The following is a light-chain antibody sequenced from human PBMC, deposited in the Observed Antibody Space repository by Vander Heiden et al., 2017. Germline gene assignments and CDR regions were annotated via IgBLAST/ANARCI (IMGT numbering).Light chain of an antibody. Sequence: DIQMTQSPSSLSASVGDRVTITCRASQSISSSLDWYQQKPGKAPKLLIYAASSLQSGVPSRFSGSGSGTDFTLTISSLQPEDFATYYCQQCNSTLWTFGQGTKVEIK. CDR2: AAS. CDR3: QQCNSTLWT. V-gene: IGKV1-39*01. CDR1: QSISSS. J-gene: IGKJ1*01.